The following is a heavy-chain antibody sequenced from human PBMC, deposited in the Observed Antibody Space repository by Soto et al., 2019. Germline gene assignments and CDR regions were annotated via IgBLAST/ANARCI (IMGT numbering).Heavy chain of an antibody. CDR3: ARDKGGSSYYYGMDV. D-gene: IGHD6-13*01. J-gene: IGHJ6*02. V-gene: IGHV3-21*01. CDR1: GFTFSSYS. CDR2: ISSSSSYI. Sequence: EVQLVESGGGLVKPGGSLRLSCAASGFTFSSYSMNWVRQAPGKGLEWVSSISSSSSYIYYADSVKGRFTISRDNAKNSLYLQMNSLRAEDTAVYYCARDKGGSSYYYGMDVWGQGTTVTVSS.